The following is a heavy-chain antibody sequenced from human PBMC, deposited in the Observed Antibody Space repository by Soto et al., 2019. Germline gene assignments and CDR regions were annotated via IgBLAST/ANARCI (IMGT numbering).Heavy chain of an antibody. CDR2: IKQDGSEK. CDR1: GFTFSSYW. CDR3: ARDGSSGWYGIHPYYYYGMDV. Sequence: GGSLRLSCAASGFTFSSYWMSWVRQAPGKGLEWVANIKQDGSEKYYVDSVKGRFTISRDNAKNSLYLQMNSLRAEDTAVYYCARDGSSGWYGIHPYYYYGMDVWGQGTTVTVSS. D-gene: IGHD6-19*01. V-gene: IGHV3-7*05. J-gene: IGHJ6*02.